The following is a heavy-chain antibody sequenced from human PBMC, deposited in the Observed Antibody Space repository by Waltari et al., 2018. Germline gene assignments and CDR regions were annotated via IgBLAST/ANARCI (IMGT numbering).Heavy chain of an antibody. J-gene: IGHJ6*03. V-gene: IGHV4-34*01. CDR3: ARGAKGVAAAGTGYYYYMDV. CDR2: INHSGST. Sequence: QVQLQQWGAGLLKPSETLSLTCAVYGGSFSGYYWSWIRQPPGKGLEWIGEINHSGSTNYNPSLKSRVTISVDTSKNQFSLKLSSVTAADTAVYYCARGAKGVAAAGTGYYYYMDVWGKGTTVTVSS. CDR1: GGSFSGYY. D-gene: IGHD6-13*01.